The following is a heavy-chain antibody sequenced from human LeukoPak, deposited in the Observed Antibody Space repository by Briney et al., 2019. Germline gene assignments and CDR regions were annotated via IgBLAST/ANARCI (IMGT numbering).Heavy chain of an antibody. CDR3: AKGYSSGWRTYFDY. Sequence: GGSLRLSCAASGFTFSSCAMSWVRQAPGKGLEWVSGIISTGGSTYYADSVKGRFTISRDNSKSTLSLQMDSLRAEDTAVYYCAKGYSSGWRTYFDYWGQGTLVAVSS. CDR2: IISTGGST. V-gene: IGHV3-23*01. CDR1: GFTFSSCA. D-gene: IGHD6-19*01. J-gene: IGHJ4*02.